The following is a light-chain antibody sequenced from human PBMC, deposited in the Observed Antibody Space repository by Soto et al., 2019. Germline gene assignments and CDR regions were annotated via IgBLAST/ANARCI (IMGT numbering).Light chain of an antibody. Sequence: DVRRSLAPSFLTKTVGDRVTITCRASQAISNYLNWYQQKPGKAPNLLIFGAKTLQSGVPSRFSGSGYGTDFTLTITTLQPEDVGLYYCPHCPSPPLPFSQG. CDR1: QAISNY. V-gene: IGKV1-39*01. J-gene: IGKJ5*01. CDR2: GAK. CDR3: PHCPSPPLP.